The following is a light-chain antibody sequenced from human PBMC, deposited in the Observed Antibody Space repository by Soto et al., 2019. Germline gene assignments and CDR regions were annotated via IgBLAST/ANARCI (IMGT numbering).Light chain of an antibody. V-gene: IGKV1-39*01. CDR3: QQSYSTPVT. J-gene: IGKJ1*01. CDR2: AAS. CDR1: QSISSY. Sequence: DIQMTQSPSSLSASVVDRVTITCRASQSISSYLNWYQQKPGKAPKLLIYAASSLQSGVPSRFSGSGSGTDFTLTISSLQPEDFATYYCQQSYSTPVTFGQGIKVEIK.